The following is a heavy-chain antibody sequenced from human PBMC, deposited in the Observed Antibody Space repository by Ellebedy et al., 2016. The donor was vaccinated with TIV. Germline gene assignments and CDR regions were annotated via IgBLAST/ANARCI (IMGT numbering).Heavy chain of an antibody. D-gene: IGHD3-10*01. CDR2: INTDGRTI. Sequence: GESLKISCAASGFTFGSYWMHWVRQAPGKGLVWVSRINTDGRTIDYADSVKGRFTISRDISKNTLFLEMNSLRAEDTAVYYCAGGSGIYSPDYWGQGTLLTVSS. CDR1: GFTFGSYW. V-gene: IGHV3-74*01. J-gene: IGHJ4*02. CDR3: AGGSGIYSPDY.